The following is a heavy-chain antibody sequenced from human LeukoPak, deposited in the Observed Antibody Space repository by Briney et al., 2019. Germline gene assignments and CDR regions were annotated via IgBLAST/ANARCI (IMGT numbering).Heavy chain of an antibody. J-gene: IGHJ3*02. CDR3: ARDSNDSSGYYYYDAFDI. CDR1: GYSISSGYF. V-gene: IGHV4-38-2*02. CDR2: IYQSETA. Sequence: SETLSLTCTVSGYSISSGYFWGWMRQPPGKGLEWIGSIYQSETAHYNPSLKSRVTISVDTSKNQFSLKLRSVMAADTAVYYCARDSNDSSGYYYYDAFDIWGQGTMVTVSS. D-gene: IGHD3-22*01.